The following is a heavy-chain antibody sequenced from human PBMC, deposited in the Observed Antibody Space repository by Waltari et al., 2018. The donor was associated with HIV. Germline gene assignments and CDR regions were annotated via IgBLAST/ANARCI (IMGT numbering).Heavy chain of an antibody. CDR1: GCTFTNAW. V-gene: IGHV3-15*01. J-gene: IGHJ4*02. CDR2: VKSETDGGTT. Sequence: EVQLVESGGGLVKPGGSLRLSCDASGCTFTNAWMIWVRQAPGKGLEWVGRVKSETDGGTTDYAAPVKGRFTISRDDSKNTLYLQMNSLKTEDTAVYYCTTGDIVVVTDYWGQGTLVTVSS. D-gene: IGHD2-21*02. CDR3: TTGDIVVVTDY.